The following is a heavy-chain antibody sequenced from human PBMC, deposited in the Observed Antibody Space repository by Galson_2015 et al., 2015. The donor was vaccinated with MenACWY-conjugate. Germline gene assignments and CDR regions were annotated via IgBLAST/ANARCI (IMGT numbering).Heavy chain of an antibody. CDR1: GFIFNNYW. D-gene: IGHD2-2*01. CDR2: IKQDGREK. V-gene: IGHV3-7*03. J-gene: IGHJ4*02. Sequence: SLRLSCAASGFIFNNYWMSWVRQVPGKGPEWVANIKQDGREKYYVDSVRGRFTISRDNAKNSLYLQMNSLRAEDTAVYYCARDLGFYCSRNDCYSPYWGQGTLVTVPS. CDR3: ARDLGFYCSRNDCYSPY.